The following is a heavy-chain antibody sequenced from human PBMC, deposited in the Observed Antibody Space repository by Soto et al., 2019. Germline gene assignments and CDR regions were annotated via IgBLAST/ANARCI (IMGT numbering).Heavy chain of an antibody. CDR1: GEFFSGYY. CDR2: INHSGST. CDR3: AREKITGLFDY. D-gene: IGHD2-8*02. V-gene: IGHV4-34*01. Sequence: SETLSLTCAVYGEFFSGYYWTWIRQPPGTGLEWIGEINHSGSTNYNPSLKSRVTISVDTSKNQFSLKLTSVTAADTAVYYCAREKITGLFDYWGQEPWSPSPQ. J-gene: IGHJ4*01.